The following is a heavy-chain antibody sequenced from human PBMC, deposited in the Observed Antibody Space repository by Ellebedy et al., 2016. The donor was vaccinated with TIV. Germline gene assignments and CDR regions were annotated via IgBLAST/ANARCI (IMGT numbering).Heavy chain of an antibody. Sequence: GGSLRLSCAASGFTFSGSPMHWVRQASGKGLEWVGRIRTTTNNYATAYGASVKGRFTISRDDSKNTTYLHMNSLTTDDTAVYYCTSFVFRYWFDHWGQGTLVTVSS. D-gene: IGHD3-9*01. V-gene: IGHV3-73*01. J-gene: IGHJ5*02. CDR2: IRTTTNNYAT. CDR1: GFTFSGSP. CDR3: TSFVFRYWFDH.